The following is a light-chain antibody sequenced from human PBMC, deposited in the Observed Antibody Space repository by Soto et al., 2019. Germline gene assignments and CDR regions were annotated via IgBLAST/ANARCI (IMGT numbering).Light chain of an antibody. V-gene: IGLV2-23*01. CDR2: EGS. CDR3: CSYAGTV. Sequence: QSVLTQPASVSGSPGQSITISCTGTSSDVGSYNLVSWYQQHPGKAPELMIYEGSKRPSGVSNRFSGSKSGNTASLTISGLQAEDEADYYCCSYAGTVFGGGTKLTVL. J-gene: IGLJ2*01. CDR1: SSDVGSYNL.